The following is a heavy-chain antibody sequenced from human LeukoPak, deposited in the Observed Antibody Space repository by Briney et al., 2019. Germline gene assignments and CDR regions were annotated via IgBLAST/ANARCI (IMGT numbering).Heavy chain of an antibody. CDR1: GGSISSSSYY. D-gene: IGHD3-22*01. CDR2: IYYSGGT. Sequence: SETLSLTCTVSGGSISSSSYYWGWIRQPPGKGLEWIGSIYYSGGTYYNPSLKSRVTISVDTSKNQFSLKLSSVTAADTAVYYCAGGKYYYDSSGYEFDYWGQGTLVTVSS. V-gene: IGHV4-39*07. J-gene: IGHJ4*02. CDR3: AGGKYYYDSSGYEFDY.